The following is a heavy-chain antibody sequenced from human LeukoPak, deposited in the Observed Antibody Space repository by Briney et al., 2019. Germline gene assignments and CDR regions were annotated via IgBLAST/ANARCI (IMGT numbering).Heavy chain of an antibody. CDR2: IWYDGSNK. D-gene: IGHD2-15*01. Sequence: GGSLRLSCAASGFTFSSYGMHWVRQAPGKGLEWVAVIWYDGSNKYYANSVKGRFTISRDNSNNTLYLQMNSLRTEDAAVYYCARERYCSGGSCYRYYFDYWGQGTLVTVYS. V-gene: IGHV3-33*01. CDR3: ARERYCSGGSCYRYYFDY. CDR1: GFTFSSYG. J-gene: IGHJ4*02.